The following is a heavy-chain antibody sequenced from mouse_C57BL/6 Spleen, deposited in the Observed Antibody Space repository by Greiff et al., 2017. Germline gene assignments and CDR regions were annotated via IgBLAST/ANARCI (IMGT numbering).Heavy chain of an antibody. CDR2: IYPGSGST. CDR3: ARSLYYGNGFAY. D-gene: IGHD2-1*01. Sequence: QVQLQQPGAELVKPGASVKMSCKASGYTFTSYWITWVKQRPGQGLEWIGDIYPGSGSTNYNEKFKSKATLTVDTSSSTAYMQLSSLTSEDSAVYYWARSLYYGNGFAYWGQGTLVTVSA. V-gene: IGHV1-55*01. J-gene: IGHJ3*01. CDR1: GYTFTSYW.